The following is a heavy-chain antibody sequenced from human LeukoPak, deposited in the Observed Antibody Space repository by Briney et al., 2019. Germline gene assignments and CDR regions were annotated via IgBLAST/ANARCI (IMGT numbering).Heavy chain of an antibody. D-gene: IGHD1-26*01. V-gene: IGHV3-21*01. CDR2: ISSAGGYI. CDR1: GLSFSSYS. Sequence: GGSLRLSCAASGLSFSSYSMNWVRQAPGKGLEWVSSISSAGGYIHYADSVKGRFTISRDNAKNSLYLQMNSLRAEDTAVYYCARGLYSGSCLDYRGQGTLVTVSS. J-gene: IGHJ4*02. CDR3: ARGLYSGSCLDY.